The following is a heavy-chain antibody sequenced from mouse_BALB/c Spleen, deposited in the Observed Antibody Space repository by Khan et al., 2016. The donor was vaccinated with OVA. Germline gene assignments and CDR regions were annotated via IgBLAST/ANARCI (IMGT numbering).Heavy chain of an antibody. V-gene: IGHV14-3*02. CDR1: GFNIKDTY. D-gene: IGHD4-1*01. CDR2: IDPANGNT. CDR3: ARDYWDVFAY. J-gene: IGHJ3*01. Sequence: EVQLQQSGADLVKPGASVKLSCTASGFNIKDTYMHWVKRRPEQGLVWIGRIDPANGNTKYDPKFQGKATITADTSSNTANQQLGSLTYEDAAVYYCARDYWDVFAYWGQVTLVTVAA.